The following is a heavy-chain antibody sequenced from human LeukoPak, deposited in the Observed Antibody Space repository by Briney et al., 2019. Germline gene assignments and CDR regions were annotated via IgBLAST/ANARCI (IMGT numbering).Heavy chain of an antibody. D-gene: IGHD2-2*01. CDR3: ARVYQVSCFDY. V-gene: IGHV4-39*07. CDR1: GGSISTSNYY. J-gene: IGHJ4*02. CDR2: INYSGSP. Sequence: SETLSLTCTVSGGSISTSNYYWGWIHQPPGKGLEWIGTINYSGSPYYNPSLKSRVTISVDTSKKQFSLKLRSVTVADTAVYYCARVYQVSCFDYWGQGILLTVSS.